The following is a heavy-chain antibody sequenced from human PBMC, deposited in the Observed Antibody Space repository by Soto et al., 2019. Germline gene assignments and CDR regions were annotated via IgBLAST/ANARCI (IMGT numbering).Heavy chain of an antibody. CDR1: GYSFTSYW. V-gene: IGHV5-51*01. Sequence: GESLKISCKGSGYSFTSYWIGWVRQMPGKGLEWMGIIYPGDSDTRYSPSFQGQVTISADKSISTAYLQWSSLKASDTAMYYCARQDTAMVPDYYYGMDVWGQGTTVTVSS. D-gene: IGHD5-18*01. CDR2: IYPGDSDT. CDR3: ARQDTAMVPDYYYGMDV. J-gene: IGHJ6*02.